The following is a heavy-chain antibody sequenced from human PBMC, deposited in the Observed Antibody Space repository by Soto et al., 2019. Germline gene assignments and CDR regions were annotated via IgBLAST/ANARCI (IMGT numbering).Heavy chain of an antibody. CDR1: GGSISGGVYY. CDR2: IYASGST. J-gene: IGHJ2*01. D-gene: IGHD4-17*01. Sequence: QVQLQESGPGLVKPSETLSLTCTVSGGSISGGVYYWSWIRQPPGKGLEWIGYIYASGSTYYNPSIKSRVTISVDPSNTQFSLRLTSVTAADSAVYYCAREVIPLTTDWYFDLWGRGTLVTVSP. CDR3: AREVIPLTTDWYFDL. V-gene: IGHV4-30-4*01.